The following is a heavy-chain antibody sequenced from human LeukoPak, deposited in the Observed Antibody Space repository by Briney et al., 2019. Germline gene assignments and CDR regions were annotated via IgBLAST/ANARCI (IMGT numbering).Heavy chain of an antibody. J-gene: IGHJ4*02. Sequence: KPGGSLRLSCAASGFTFSNAWMSWVRQAPGKGLEWVGRIKSKTDGGTTDYAAPVKGRFTISRDDSKNTLYLQMNSLKTEDTAVYYCTTDHLGYCSGGSCYPADYWGQGTLVTVSS. V-gene: IGHV3-15*01. CDR2: IKSKTDGGTT. CDR1: GFTFSNAW. D-gene: IGHD2-15*01. CDR3: TTDHLGYCSGGSCYPADY.